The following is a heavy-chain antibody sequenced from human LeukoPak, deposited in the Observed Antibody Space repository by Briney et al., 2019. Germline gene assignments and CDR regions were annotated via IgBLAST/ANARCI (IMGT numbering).Heavy chain of an antibody. J-gene: IGHJ4*01. V-gene: IGHV3-66*01. CDR1: EFSVGSNY. D-gene: IGHD6-13*01. CDR3: GRGGSFISVQY. Sequence: GGSLRLSCAASEFSVGSNYMTWVRQAPGKGLEWVSLIYSGGSTYYADSVKGRFTISRDNSKNTLYLQMNSLRAEDTAVYYCGRGGSFISVQYWGHGTQVTVSS. CDR2: IYSGGST.